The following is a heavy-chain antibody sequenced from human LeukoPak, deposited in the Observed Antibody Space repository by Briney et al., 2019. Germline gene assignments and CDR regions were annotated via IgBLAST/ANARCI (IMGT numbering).Heavy chain of an antibody. J-gene: IGHJ4*02. Sequence: GGSLRLSCAASGFTFSSYAMSWVRQAPGKGLEWVSAISGSGGSTYYADSVKGRFTISRDNSKNTLYLQMNSLRAEDTAVYYCAKDTYEYCSGGSCYSNDYWGQGTLVTVPS. CDR2: ISGSGGST. CDR1: GFTFSSYA. CDR3: AKDTYEYCSGGSCYSNDY. V-gene: IGHV3-23*01. D-gene: IGHD2-15*01.